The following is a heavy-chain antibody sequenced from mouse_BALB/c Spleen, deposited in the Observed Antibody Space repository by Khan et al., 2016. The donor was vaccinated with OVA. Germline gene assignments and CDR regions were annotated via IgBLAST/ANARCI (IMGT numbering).Heavy chain of an antibody. CDR3: IRGGYGGFAY. V-gene: IGHV1S81*02. CDR1: GYTFTSYQ. Sequence: VQLQESGAELVKPGASVKLSCKASGYTFTSYQMYWVKQRPGQGLEWIGEINPNNGGTNFNEKFKSKATLTVEKSSSTAFMQLSSLTSEDSAVYYCIRGGYGGFAYWGQGTLVTVSA. D-gene: IGHD3-1*01. J-gene: IGHJ3*01. CDR2: INPNNGGT.